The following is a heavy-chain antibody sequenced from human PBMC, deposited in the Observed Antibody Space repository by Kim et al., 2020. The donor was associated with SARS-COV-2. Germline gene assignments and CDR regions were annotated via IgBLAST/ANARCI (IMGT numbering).Heavy chain of an antibody. D-gene: IGHD6-13*01. CDR3: ARAAAGMRGAYEYYLDY. V-gene: IGHV4-59*01. Sequence: LKSRVTLSGDTSKNQCSLKLSAVTAADTAVYYCARAAAGMRGAYEYYLDYWGQGTLVTVSS. J-gene: IGHJ4*02.